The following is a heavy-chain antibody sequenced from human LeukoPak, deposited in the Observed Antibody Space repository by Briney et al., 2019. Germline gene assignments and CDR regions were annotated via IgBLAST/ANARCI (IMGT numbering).Heavy chain of an antibody. CDR3: VKRLTGRYSFDY. Sequence: GESLKISCKGSGHSFTSYWIGWVRQMPGKGLEWMGIIYPDDSDTKYSPSFQGRVTISADKSISTAYLQWSSLKASDTAIYCCVKRLTGRYSFDYWGQGTLVTVSS. V-gene: IGHV5-51*01. D-gene: IGHD1-20*01. CDR2: IYPDDSDT. J-gene: IGHJ4*02. CDR1: GHSFTSYW.